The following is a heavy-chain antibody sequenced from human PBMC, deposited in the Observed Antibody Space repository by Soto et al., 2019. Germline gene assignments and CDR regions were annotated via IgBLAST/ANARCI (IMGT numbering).Heavy chain of an antibody. J-gene: IGHJ6*03. CDR3: ASRGSSSWAYYYYMDV. D-gene: IGHD6-13*01. Sequence: SETLSLTCTVSGGSISSSSYYWGWIRQAPGKGLEWIGSIYYSGSTYYNPSLKSRVTISVDTSKNQFSLKLSSVTAADTAVYYCASRGSSSWAYYYYMDVWGKGTTVTVSS. CDR2: IYYSGST. CDR1: GGSISSSSYY. V-gene: IGHV4-39*01.